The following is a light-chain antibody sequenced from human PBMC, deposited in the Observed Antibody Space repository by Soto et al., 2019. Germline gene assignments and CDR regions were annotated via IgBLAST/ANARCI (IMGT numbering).Light chain of an antibody. CDR3: QQYNGYSTWT. Sequence: DIQMTQSPSTLSASVGDRVTIACRASQSISRWLAWYQQKPGKAPKVLIWDASSWRSGVPSRFSGSGSWTACPLTISSLQPDDFGTYYCQQYNGYSTWTFGQGTNVEIK. V-gene: IGKV1-5*01. J-gene: IGKJ1*01. CDR2: DAS. CDR1: QSISRW.